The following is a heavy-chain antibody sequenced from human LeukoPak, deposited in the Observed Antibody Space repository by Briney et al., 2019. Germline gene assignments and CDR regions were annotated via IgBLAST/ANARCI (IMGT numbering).Heavy chain of an antibody. J-gene: IGHJ5*02. CDR2: IYPGDSDT. Sequence: GDSLKISCKGSGYSLNSYWIGWVRQMPGKGLEWMGIIYPGDSDTRYSPSFQGQITISVDKSISTAYLQWSTLKASDTAMYYCARHHRGVGADWFGPWGQGTLVTVSS. CDR1: GYSLNSYW. CDR3: ARHHRGVGADWFGP. V-gene: IGHV5-51*01. D-gene: IGHD1-26*01.